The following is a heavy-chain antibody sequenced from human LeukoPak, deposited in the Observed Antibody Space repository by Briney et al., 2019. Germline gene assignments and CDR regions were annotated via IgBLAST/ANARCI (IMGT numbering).Heavy chain of an antibody. D-gene: IGHD1-26*01. V-gene: IGHV1-3*01. J-gene: IGHJ4*02. CDR1: GYTFTSYA. CDR3: ARESGSGSNDY. Sequence: ASVKVSCKASGYTFTSYAIHWVRQAPGQRLEWMGWISAGNGNTKYSQNFQGRVTFISNTSATTAFMELSSLRSEDAAVYYCARESGSGSNDYWGQGTLDTVSS. CDR2: ISAGNGNT.